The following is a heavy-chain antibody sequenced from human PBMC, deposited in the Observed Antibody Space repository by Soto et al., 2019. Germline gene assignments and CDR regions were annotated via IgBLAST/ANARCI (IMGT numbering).Heavy chain of an antibody. J-gene: IGHJ5*02. Sequence: QITLKESGPTLVKPTQTLTLTCTFSGFSLSTSGVGVGWIRQPPGKALEWLALIYWDDDKRYSPSLKSRLTITKDTSKNQVVLTTTNMDPVDTATYYCAHSGGGWELLRWFDPWGQGTLVTVSS. D-gene: IGHD1-26*01. CDR1: GFSLSTSGVG. CDR3: AHSGGGWELLRWFDP. CDR2: IYWDDDK. V-gene: IGHV2-5*02.